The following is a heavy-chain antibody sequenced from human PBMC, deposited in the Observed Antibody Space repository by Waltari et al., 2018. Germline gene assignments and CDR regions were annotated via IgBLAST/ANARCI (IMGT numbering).Heavy chain of an antibody. J-gene: IGHJ4*02. Sequence: GSTYYNPSLKSRVTISVDTSKNQFSLKLSSVTAADTAVYYCAAVPAGTGDYWGQGTLVTVSS. V-gene: IGHV4-39*01. CDR2: GST. CDR3: AAVPAGTGDY. D-gene: IGHD6-19*01.